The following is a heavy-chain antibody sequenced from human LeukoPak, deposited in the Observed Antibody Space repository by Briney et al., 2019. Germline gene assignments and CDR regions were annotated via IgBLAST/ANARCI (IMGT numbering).Heavy chain of an antibody. Sequence: ASVKVSCKASGGTFSSYAISWVRQAPGQGLEWMVGIIPIFGTANYAQKFQGRVTITTDESTSTAYMELSSLRSEDTAVYYCAREKYYYDSSGYYREGSFDYWGQGTLVTVSS. CDR3: AREKYYYDSSGYYREGSFDY. D-gene: IGHD3-22*01. V-gene: IGHV1-69*05. CDR1: GGTFSSYA. J-gene: IGHJ4*02. CDR2: IIPIFGTA.